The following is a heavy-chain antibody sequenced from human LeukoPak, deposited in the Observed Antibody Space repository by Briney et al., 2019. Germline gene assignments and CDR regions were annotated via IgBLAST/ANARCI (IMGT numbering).Heavy chain of an antibody. CDR2: ISSSSSYI. J-gene: IGHJ6*02. V-gene: IGHV3-21*01. CDR3: ARELWPPRYYYYGMDV. Sequence: PGGSLRLSCAASGFTFRHYWMSWVRQAPGKGLEWVSSISSSSSYIYYADSVKGRFTISRDNAKNSLYLQMNSLRAEDTAVYYCARELWPPRYYYYGMDVWGQGTTVTVSS. D-gene: IGHD2-21*01. CDR1: GFTFRHYW.